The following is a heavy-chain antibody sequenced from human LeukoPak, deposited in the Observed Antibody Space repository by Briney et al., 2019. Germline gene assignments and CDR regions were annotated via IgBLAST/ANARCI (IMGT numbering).Heavy chain of an antibody. D-gene: IGHD3-22*01. CDR1: GDTFSRYG. CDR2: IIPLFGTA. Sequence: SVKVSCKASGDTFSRYGISWVRQAPGQGLEWMGGIIPLFGTANYAQKFQGRVTITADESTSTAYLELSRLRFEDTAVYYCAREWNYESNGYFYYYWGQGTLVTVSS. V-gene: IGHV1-69*13. J-gene: IGHJ4*02. CDR3: AREWNYESNGYFYYY.